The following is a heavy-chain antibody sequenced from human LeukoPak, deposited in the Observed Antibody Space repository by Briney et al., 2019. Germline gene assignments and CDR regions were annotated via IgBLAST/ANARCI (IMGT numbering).Heavy chain of an antibody. CDR3: ARVVRDGDYPGAFDY. J-gene: IGHJ4*02. Sequence: ASVKVICKASGYTFTSYGISWVRQAPGQGLEWMGWISAYNGNTNYAQKLQGRVTMTTDTSTSTAYMELRSLRSDDTAVYYCARVVRDGDYPGAFDYWGQGTLVTVSS. CDR1: GYTFTSYG. V-gene: IGHV1-18*01. CDR2: ISAYNGNT. D-gene: IGHD4-17*01.